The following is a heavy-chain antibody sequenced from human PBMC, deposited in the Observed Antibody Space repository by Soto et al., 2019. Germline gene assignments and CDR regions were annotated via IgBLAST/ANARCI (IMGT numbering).Heavy chain of an antibody. CDR2: IKQDGSEK. CDR3: GNGGRAEYSRSLEVFDY. V-gene: IGHV3-7*01. Sequence: EVQLVESGGGLVQPGGSLRLSCAASGFTFSSYWMSWVRNAPGKGLEWVANIKQDGSEKYYVDPVKGRYTISRDKAKNQLYQKMNSLGAEARAVYYCGNGGRAEYSRSLEVFDYWGQGTLVTVS. D-gene: IGHD6-6*01. CDR1: GFTFSSYW. J-gene: IGHJ4*02.